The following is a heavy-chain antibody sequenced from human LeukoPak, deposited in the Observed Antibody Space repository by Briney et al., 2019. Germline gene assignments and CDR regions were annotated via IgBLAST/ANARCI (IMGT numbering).Heavy chain of an antibody. J-gene: IGHJ5*02. Sequence: GGSLRLSCAASGFTFDDYAMHWVRQAPGKGLEWVSGISWNSVSIDYADSVKGRFTISRDNAKNTLYLQMISLRAEDTAVYYCAKARRIQLWLSWGQGTLVTVSS. CDR3: AKARRIQLWLS. CDR2: ISWNSVSI. V-gene: IGHV3-9*01. D-gene: IGHD5-18*01. CDR1: GFTFDDYA.